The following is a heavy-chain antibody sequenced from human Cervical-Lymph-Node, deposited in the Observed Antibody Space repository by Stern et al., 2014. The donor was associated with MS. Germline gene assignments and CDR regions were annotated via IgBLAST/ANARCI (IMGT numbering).Heavy chain of an antibody. V-gene: IGHV2-70*01. CDR2: LDWDDDK. CDR3: ARTIGVAGTGYYYYYGMDV. Sequence: ESGPALVKPTQTLTLTCTFSGFSLSTSGMCVSWIRQPPGKALEWLALLDWDDDKYYSTSLKTRLTISKDTSKNQVVLTMTNMDPVDTATYYCARTIGVAGTGYYYYYGMDVWGQGTTVTVSS. J-gene: IGHJ6*02. CDR1: GFSLSTSGMC. D-gene: IGHD6-19*01.